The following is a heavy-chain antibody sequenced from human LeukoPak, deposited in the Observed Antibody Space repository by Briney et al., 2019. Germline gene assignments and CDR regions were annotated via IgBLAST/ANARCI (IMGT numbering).Heavy chain of an antibody. D-gene: IGHD2-15*01. CDR3: ARLEVVVVAATSDFDY. CDR1: GGSFSGYY. Sequence: SETLSLTCAVYGGSFSGYYWSWIRQPPGKGLEWIGEINHSGSTNYNPSLKSRVTISVDTSKNQFSLKLSSVTAADTAVYYCARLEVVVVAATSDFDYWGQGTLVTVSS. J-gene: IGHJ4*02. CDR2: INHSGST. V-gene: IGHV4-34*01.